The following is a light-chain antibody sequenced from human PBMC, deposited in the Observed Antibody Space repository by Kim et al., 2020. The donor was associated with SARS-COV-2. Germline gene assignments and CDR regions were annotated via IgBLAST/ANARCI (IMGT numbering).Light chain of an antibody. CDR2: SAS. Sequence: EIVLTQSPGILSLSPGESATLSCRASQSVSTSYLAWYQQRPGQAPRLLIHSASRRATGIPDRFIGSGSGTEFTLTISRLEPEDFAMYYCQQYGGSPPYTFGQGTKLEI. V-gene: IGKV3-20*01. CDR1: QSVSTSY. CDR3: QQYGGSPPYT. J-gene: IGKJ2*01.